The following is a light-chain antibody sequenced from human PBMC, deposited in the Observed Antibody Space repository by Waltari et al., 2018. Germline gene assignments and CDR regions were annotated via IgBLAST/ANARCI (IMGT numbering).Light chain of an antibody. CDR2: VAS. V-gene: IGKV3-20*01. CDR3: QQYGNSRGS. J-gene: IGKJ2*03. Sequence: EIVLTQSPGTLSLSPGEGATLSCRDSQSVSSSYLAWYQQKPGQAPRLLIYVASNRATDIPDRFTGSGSGTDFTLTINRLEPEDFAVYYCQQYGNSRGSFGQGTKLEIK. CDR1: QSVSSSY.